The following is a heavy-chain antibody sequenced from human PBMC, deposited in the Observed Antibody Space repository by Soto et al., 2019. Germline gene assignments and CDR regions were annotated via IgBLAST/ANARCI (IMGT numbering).Heavy chain of an antibody. CDR2: FDPEDGET. Sequence: ASVKVSCKVSGYTLTELSMHWVRQAPGKGLEWMGGFDPEDGETIYAQKFQGRVTMTEDTSTDTVYMELSSLRSEDTDVYYCATAGVGGVINGGGYGMDVWGQGTTVTVSS. D-gene: IGHD3-3*01. CDR3: ATAGVGGVINGGGYGMDV. CDR1: GYTLTELS. V-gene: IGHV1-24*01. J-gene: IGHJ6*02.